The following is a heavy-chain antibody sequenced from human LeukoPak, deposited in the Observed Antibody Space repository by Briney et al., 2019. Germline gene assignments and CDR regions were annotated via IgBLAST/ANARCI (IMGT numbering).Heavy chain of an antibody. CDR3: ARLYGYNFAVSRKYFDC. D-gene: IGHD5-24*01. Sequence: SETLSLTCTVSGGSLSSSSYYWGWVRQPPGTGLEWVGSIYYSGSTYYNPSLASRVTISVDTPKNKFSLQLNSVTAAATAVYYCARLYGYNFAVSRKYFDCWGPGTLVTVSS. CDR2: IYYSGST. CDR1: GGSLSSSSYY. J-gene: IGHJ4*02. V-gene: IGHV4-39*01.